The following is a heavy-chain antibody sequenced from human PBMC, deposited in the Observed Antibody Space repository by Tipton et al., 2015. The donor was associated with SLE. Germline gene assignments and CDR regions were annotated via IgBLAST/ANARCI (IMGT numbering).Heavy chain of an antibody. Sequence: SLRLSCAASGFTFSDYYMSWIRQVPGKGLEWVAYISSSGPTTYYADSVKGRFTISRDDAKNSLFLQMDSLRAEDTAVYYCAKANTAVGYYYGMDVWGQGTTVTVSS. CDR1: GFTFSDYY. D-gene: IGHD5-18*01. CDR2: ISSSGPTT. V-gene: IGHV3-11*01. J-gene: IGHJ6*02. CDR3: AKANTAVGYYYGMDV.